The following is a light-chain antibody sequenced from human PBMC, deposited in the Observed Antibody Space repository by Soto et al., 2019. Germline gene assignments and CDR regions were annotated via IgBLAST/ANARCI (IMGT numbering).Light chain of an antibody. CDR2: DVN. V-gene: IGLV2-11*01. J-gene: IGLJ2*01. CDR3: CSYAGSYTL. Sequence: QSVLTQPRSVSGSPGQSVTISCTGTSSDVGGYNYVSWYQQHPGKAPKLMIYDVNKRPSGVPDRFSGSKSVNTASLTISGLQAEDEADYYCCSYAGSYTLFGGGTKLTVL. CDR1: SSDVGGYNY.